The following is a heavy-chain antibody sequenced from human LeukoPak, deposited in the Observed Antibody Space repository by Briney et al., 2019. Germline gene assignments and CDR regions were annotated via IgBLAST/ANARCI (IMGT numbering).Heavy chain of an antibody. CDR2: ISYDGSNK. CDR1: GFTFSSYA. CDR3: ARAWSSGWYYLDY. J-gene: IGHJ4*02. Sequence: GRSLRLSCAASGFTFSSYAMHWVRQAPGKGLEWVAVISYDGSNKYYADSVKGRFTISRDNSKNTLYLQMNSLRAEDTAVYYCARAWSSGWYYLDYWGQGTLVTVSS. V-gene: IGHV3-30-3*01. D-gene: IGHD6-19*01.